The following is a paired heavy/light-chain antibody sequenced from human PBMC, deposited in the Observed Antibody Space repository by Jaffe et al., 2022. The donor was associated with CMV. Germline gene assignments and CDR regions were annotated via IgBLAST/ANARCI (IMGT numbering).Light chain of an antibody. CDR3: SSYSSSGSVV. CDR2: DVS. Sequence: QSALTQPASVSGSPGQSITISCTGSSSDVGGYNYVSWYQQVPGKAPKLLIYDVSDRPSGVSNRFSGSKSGNTASLTISGLQTEDEADYHCSSYSSSGSVVFGGGTKVTVL. CDR1: SSDVGGYNY. V-gene: IGLV2-14*03. J-gene: IGLJ3*02.
Heavy chain of an antibody. J-gene: IGHJ4*02. V-gene: IGHV3-9*01. CDR2: INFNSGIV. CDR1: GFTFDDYA. D-gene: IGHD6-13*01. CDR3: VKGQYSSSWYFIFDF. Sequence: EVQLVESGGGLVQPGRSLRLSCAASGFTFDDYAMFWVRQAPGKGLEWVSGINFNSGIVGYADSAKGRFTIYRDNAKNSLYLQMNSLRTEDTALYYCVKGQYSSSWYFIFDFWGQGAQVTVSS.